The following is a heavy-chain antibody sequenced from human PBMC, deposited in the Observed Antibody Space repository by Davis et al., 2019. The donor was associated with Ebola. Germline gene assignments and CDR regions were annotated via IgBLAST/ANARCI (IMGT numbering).Heavy chain of an antibody. D-gene: IGHD3-16*01. V-gene: IGHV4-34*01. Sequence: SETLSLTCAVYGGSFSGYYWSWIRQPPGKGLEWIGEINHSGSTNYNPSLKSRVTISVDTSKSQFSLKLSSVTAADTAVYYCARDLGPVGAIDYWGQGTLVTVSS. CDR3: ARDLGPVGAIDY. J-gene: IGHJ4*02. CDR2: INHSGST. CDR1: GGSFSGYY.